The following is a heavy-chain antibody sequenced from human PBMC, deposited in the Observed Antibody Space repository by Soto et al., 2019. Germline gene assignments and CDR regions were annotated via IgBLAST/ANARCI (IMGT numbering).Heavy chain of an antibody. CDR1: GGSISSGGYY. CDR2: IYYSGST. Sequence: SETLSLTCTVSGGSISSGGYYWSWIRQHPGKGLEWIGYIYYSGSTYYNPSLKSRVTISVDTSKNQFSLKLSSVTAVDTAVYYCARSGITGTANWFDPWGQGTLVTVSS. J-gene: IGHJ5*02. CDR3: ARSGITGTANWFDP. D-gene: IGHD1-20*01. V-gene: IGHV4-31*03.